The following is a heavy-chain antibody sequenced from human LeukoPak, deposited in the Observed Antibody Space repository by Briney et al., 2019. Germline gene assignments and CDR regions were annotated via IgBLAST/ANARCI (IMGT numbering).Heavy chain of an antibody. CDR3: ARNISMILEPARPIVYNGFDP. CDR1: GGSLSGSSYY. J-gene: IGHJ5*02. CDR2: IYYSGCT. Sequence: SGTLSLTFTVSGGSLSGSSYYGAGIRHPPGKGLEWIGSIYYSGCTTYNPPLTSPVTMPLGTSENQFSMKVTSVTAADTAIYYCARNISMILEPARPIVYNGFDPWGQGALVTVSS. V-gene: IGHV4-39*01. D-gene: IGHD3-22*01.